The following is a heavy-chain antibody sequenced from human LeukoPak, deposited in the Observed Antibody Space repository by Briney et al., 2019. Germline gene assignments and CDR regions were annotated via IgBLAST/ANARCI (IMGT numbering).Heavy chain of an antibody. V-gene: IGHV1-69*13. CDR2: IIPIFGTA. CDR3: ARDRAPLGFLESPAFDI. CDR1: GGTFSSYA. J-gene: IGHJ3*02. Sequence: GASVKVSCKASGGTFSSYAISWVRQAPGQGLEWMGGIIPIFGTANYAQKFQGRVTITADESTSTAYMELSSLRSEDTAVYYCARDRAPLGFLESPAFDIWGQATMVTVSS. D-gene: IGHD3-3*01.